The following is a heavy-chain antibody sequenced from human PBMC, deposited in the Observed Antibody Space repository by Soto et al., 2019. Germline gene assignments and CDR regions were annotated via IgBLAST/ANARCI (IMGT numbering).Heavy chain of an antibody. Sequence: GASVKVSCKASGYTFTSYGMHWVRQAPGQRLEWMGWINAGNGNTKYSQKFQGRVTITRDTSASTAYMELSSLRSEDTAVYYCARDGRYYYGMDVWGQGTTVTVXS. CDR2: INAGNGNT. D-gene: IGHD2-15*01. J-gene: IGHJ6*02. CDR1: GYTFTSYG. V-gene: IGHV1-3*01. CDR3: ARDGRYYYGMDV.